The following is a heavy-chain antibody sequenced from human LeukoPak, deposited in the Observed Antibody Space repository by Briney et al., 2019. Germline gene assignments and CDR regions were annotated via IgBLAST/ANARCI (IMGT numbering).Heavy chain of an antibody. CDR1: GGSFSGYY. J-gene: IGHJ3*02. D-gene: IGHD3-3*01. V-gene: IGHV4-34*01. Sequence: SETLSLTCAVYGGSFSGYYWSWIRQPPGKGLEWIGEINHSGSTNYNPSLKSRVTISVDTSKNQFSPKLSSVTAADTAVYYCARASGTYDFWSGYYKGNAFDIWGQGTMVTVSS. CDR2: INHSGST. CDR3: ARASGTYDFWSGYYKGNAFDI.